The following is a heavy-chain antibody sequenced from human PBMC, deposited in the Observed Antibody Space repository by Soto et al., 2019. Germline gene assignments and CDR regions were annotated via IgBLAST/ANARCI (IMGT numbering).Heavy chain of an antibody. Sequence: PGGSLRLSCAASGFTFSSYSMNWVRQAPGKGLEWVSSISSSSSYIYYADSVKGRFTISRDNAKNSLYLQMNSLRAEDTAVYYCARGSYDFSSCYYYYYGMDSWGQGTTVTVSS. CDR3: ARGSYDFSSCYYYYYGMDS. V-gene: IGHV3-21*01. J-gene: IGHJ6*02. CDR2: ISSSSSYI. D-gene: IGHD3-3*01. CDR1: GFTFSSYS.